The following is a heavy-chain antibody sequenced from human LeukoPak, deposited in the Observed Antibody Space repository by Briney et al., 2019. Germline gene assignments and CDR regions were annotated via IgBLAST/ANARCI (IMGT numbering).Heavy chain of an antibody. CDR2: IYYSGSI. CDR1: GGSITKGGGYYY. CDR3: ARGNWNDPKVHSDY. J-gene: IGHJ4*02. D-gene: IGHD1-1*01. Sequence: PSQTLSLTCTISGGSITKGGGYYYWNWIRQHPGKGLEWIGYIYYSGSIYYNPSLKSRISISVDSSKKQFSLRLSSVTAADTAVYYCARGNWNDPKVHSDYWGQGTLVTVSS. V-gene: IGHV4-31*03.